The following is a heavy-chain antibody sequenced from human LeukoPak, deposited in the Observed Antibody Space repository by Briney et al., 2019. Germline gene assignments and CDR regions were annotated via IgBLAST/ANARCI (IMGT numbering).Heavy chain of an antibody. V-gene: IGHV1-69*13. CDR3: ARVFASVSKPLDY. CDR1: GGTFSSYA. J-gene: IGHJ4*02. Sequence: SVKVSFKASGGTFSSYAISWVRQAPGQGLEWMGGIIPIFGTANYAQKFQGRVTITADESTSTAYMELSSLRAEDTAVYYCARVFASVSKPLDYWGQGTLVTVSS. CDR2: IIPIFGTA.